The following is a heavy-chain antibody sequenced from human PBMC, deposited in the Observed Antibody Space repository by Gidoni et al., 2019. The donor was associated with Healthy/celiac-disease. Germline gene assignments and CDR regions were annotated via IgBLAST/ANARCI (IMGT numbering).Heavy chain of an antibody. J-gene: IGHJ3*02. CDR1: GGTFSSYA. D-gene: IGHD3-3*01. V-gene: IGHV1-69*01. CDR2: IIPIFGTA. CDR3: ARDKGLETIFGQADAFDI. Sequence: QVQLVQSGAEVKKPGSSVKVSCKASGGTFSSYAISWVRQAPGQGLEWMGGIIPIFGTANYAQKFQGRVTITADESTSTAYMELSSLRSEDTAVYYCARDKGLETIFGQADAFDIWGQGTMVTVSS.